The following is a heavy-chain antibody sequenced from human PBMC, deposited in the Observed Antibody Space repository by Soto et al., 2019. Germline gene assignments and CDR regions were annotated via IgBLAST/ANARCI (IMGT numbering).Heavy chain of an antibody. J-gene: IGHJ4*02. CDR1: GFTFNIYG. Sequence: GGSLRLSCAASGFTFNIYGMHWVRQAPDKGLEWVALISYDGSNQYYADSVKGRFTISRDNSKNTLFLQVNSLRADDTAVYYCAKDQASGQGSFDSWGQGTLVTVSS. CDR2: ISYDGSNQ. CDR3: AKDQASGQGSFDS. V-gene: IGHV3-30*18.